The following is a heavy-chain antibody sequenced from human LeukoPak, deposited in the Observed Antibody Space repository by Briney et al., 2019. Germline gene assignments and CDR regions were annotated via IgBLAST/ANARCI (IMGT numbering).Heavy chain of an antibody. CDR1: GGSISSGGYY. Sequence: SETLSLTCTVSGGSISSGGYYWSWIRQPPGKGLEWIGYIYHSGSTYYNPSLKSRVTISVDRSKNQFSLKLSSVTAADTAVYYCARDQDYDIFPWGQGTLVTVSS. J-gene: IGHJ5*02. V-gene: IGHV4-30-2*01. CDR2: IYHSGST. D-gene: IGHD3-9*01. CDR3: ARDQDYDIFP.